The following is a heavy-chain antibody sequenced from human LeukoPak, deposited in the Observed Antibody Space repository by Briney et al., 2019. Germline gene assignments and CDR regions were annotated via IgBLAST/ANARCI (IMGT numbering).Heavy chain of an antibody. CDR1: GFTFSSYG. CDR3: AKATGTGFYYYYYMDV. Sequence: GGTLRLSCAASGFTFSSYGMSWVRQAPGKGLEWVSAISGSGGSTYYADSVKGRFTISRDNSKNTLYLQMSSLRAEDTAVYYCAKATGTGFYYYYYMDVWGKGTTVTISS. V-gene: IGHV3-23*01. D-gene: IGHD1-1*01. CDR2: ISGSGGST. J-gene: IGHJ6*03.